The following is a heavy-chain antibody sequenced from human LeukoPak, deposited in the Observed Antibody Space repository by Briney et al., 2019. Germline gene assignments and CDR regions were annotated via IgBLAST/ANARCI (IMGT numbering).Heavy chain of an antibody. Sequence: GGSLRLSCTASGFTFSNYGFIWVRQAPGKGLEWVSSMTTIDPRIYYADSVRGRFTISRDPAENSLILQMNSLTAEDTAVYYCARDPSRGRFQYFDFWGQGALVTVSS. CDR3: ARDPSRGRFQYFDF. D-gene: IGHD3-16*01. CDR2: MTTIDPRI. CDR1: GFTFSNYG. V-gene: IGHV3-21*01. J-gene: IGHJ4*02.